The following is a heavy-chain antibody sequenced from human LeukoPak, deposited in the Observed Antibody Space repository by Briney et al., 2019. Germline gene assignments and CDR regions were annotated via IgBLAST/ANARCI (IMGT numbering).Heavy chain of an antibody. Sequence: GGSLRLSCAASAFTFSSYAMSLVRQAPGKGLEWVSAISGSGGSTYYADSVKGRFTISRDNSKNTLYLQMNSLRAEDTAVCYCAKDLSSSGWYFDYWGQGTLVTVSS. V-gene: IGHV3-23*01. CDR3: AKDLSSSGWYFDY. CDR2: ISGSGGST. J-gene: IGHJ4*02. CDR1: AFTFSSYA. D-gene: IGHD6-19*01.